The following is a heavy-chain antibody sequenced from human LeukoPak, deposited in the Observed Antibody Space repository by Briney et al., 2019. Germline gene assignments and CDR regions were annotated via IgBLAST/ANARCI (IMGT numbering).Heavy chain of an antibody. Sequence: SVKVSCKASGGTFSSYAISWVRQAPGQGLEWMGRIIPILGIANYAQKFQGRVTITADKSTSTAYMELSSLRSEDTAVYYCASGTWFGESQGWFDPWGQGTLVTVSS. CDR2: IIPILGIA. V-gene: IGHV1-69*04. D-gene: IGHD3-10*01. CDR1: GGTFSSYA. J-gene: IGHJ5*02. CDR3: ASGTWFGESQGWFDP.